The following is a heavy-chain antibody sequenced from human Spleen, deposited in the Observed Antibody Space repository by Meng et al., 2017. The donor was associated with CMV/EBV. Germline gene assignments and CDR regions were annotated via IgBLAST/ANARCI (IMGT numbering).Heavy chain of an antibody. CDR3: ARYDFWSGYYIDS. V-gene: IGHV3-11*01. J-gene: IGHJ4*02. CDR1: GFTFSDYS. CDR2: MSGSDDTR. D-gene: IGHD3-3*01. Sequence: GGSLRLSCAASGFTFSDYSMTWIRQAPGKGLEWVSYMSGSDDTRYYTDSVKGRFTISRDNAKNSLFLQMNSLRPEDAAVYYCARYDFWSGYYIDSWGQGTLVTVSS.